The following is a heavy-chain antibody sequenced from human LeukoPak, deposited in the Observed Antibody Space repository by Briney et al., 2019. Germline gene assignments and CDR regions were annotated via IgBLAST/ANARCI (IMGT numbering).Heavy chain of an antibody. J-gene: IGHJ4*02. CDR1: GYTFTSYG. Sequence: ASVEVSCKASGYTFTSYGISWVRQAPGQGLEWMGIINPSGGSTSYAQKFQGRVTMTRDTSTSTVYMELSSLRSEDTAVYYCARDSYYDSSGYYPLIPYYFDYWGQGTLVTVSS. CDR2: INPSGGST. D-gene: IGHD3-22*01. CDR3: ARDSYYDSSGYYPLIPYYFDY. V-gene: IGHV1-46*01.